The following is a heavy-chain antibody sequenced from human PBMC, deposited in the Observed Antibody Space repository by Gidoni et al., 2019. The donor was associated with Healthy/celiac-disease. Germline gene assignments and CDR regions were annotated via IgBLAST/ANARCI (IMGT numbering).Heavy chain of an antibody. D-gene: IGHD3-9*01. V-gene: IGHV4-39*01. CDR3: ARHYYDILTLFDP. J-gene: IGHJ5*02. CDR1: GGSISSSSYY. CDR2: IYYSGST. Sequence: QLQLQESGPGLVKPSETLSLTCTVSGGSISSSSYYWGWIRQPPGKGLEWIGSIYYSGSTYYNPSLKSRVTIPVDTSKNQFSLKLSSVTAADTAVYYCARHYYDILTLFDPWGQGTLVTVSS.